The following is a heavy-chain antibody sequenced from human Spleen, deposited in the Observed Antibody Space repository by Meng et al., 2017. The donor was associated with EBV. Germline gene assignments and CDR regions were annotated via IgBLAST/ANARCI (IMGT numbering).Heavy chain of an antibody. CDR3: ARDRKHYGERGWFDP. V-gene: IGHV4-30-4*01. D-gene: IGHD4-17*01. CDR2: IYYSGST. CDR1: GGSISSGDYH. J-gene: IGHJ5*02. Sequence: QVQLGESSPALVQPSXXLSLTCTVSGGSISSGDYHWSWIGQPPGKGLEWIGYIYYSGSTYSNASLKSRVTISIDRSKNQFSLKLSSVTAADTAVYYCARDRKHYGERGWFDPGGQGTLVTVSS.